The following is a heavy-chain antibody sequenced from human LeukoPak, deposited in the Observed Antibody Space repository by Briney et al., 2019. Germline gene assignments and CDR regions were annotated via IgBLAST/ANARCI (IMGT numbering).Heavy chain of an antibody. CDR3: ARALRVGRYSADY. D-gene: IGHD2-15*01. V-gene: IGHV1-8*01. CDR1: GYTFTSYD. Sequence: ASVKVSCKASGYTFTSYDINWVRQATGQGLEWMGWMNPNSGNTGSAQRFQGRVTMTRNTSISTAYMELSSLGSEDTAVYYCARALRVGRYSADYWGQGTLVTVSS. J-gene: IGHJ4*02. CDR2: MNPNSGNT.